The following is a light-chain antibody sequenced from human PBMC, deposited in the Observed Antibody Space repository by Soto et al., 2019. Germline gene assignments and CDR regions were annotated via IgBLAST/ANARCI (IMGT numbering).Light chain of an antibody. CDR1: QAVPNN. Sequence: DIHLTQSPSFLSASVGDRVTITCRPSQAVPNNMAWYQQKTGKPPKLLIYEESTLHSGVPSRFSGRKSGTQFTLTIDSLQPEDFATYYCQQYGTSPLTIGGGTKVDIK. CDR3: QQYGTSPLT. CDR2: EES. J-gene: IGKJ4*01. V-gene: IGKV1-9*01.